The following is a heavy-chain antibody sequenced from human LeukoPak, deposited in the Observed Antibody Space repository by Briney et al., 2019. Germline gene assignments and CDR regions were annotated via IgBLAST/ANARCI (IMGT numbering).Heavy chain of an antibody. V-gene: IGHV4-39*01. CDR2: IYYSGNT. CDR3: ARREVRGVSLYFDY. CDR1: GVSISSSNSY. D-gene: IGHD3-10*01. J-gene: IGHJ4*02. Sequence: NASETLSLTCTVSGVSISSSNSYWGWIRQPPGKGLEWIGSIYYSGNTYYNASLKSQVSISIDTSKNQFSLKLSSVTAADTAVYYCARREVRGVSLYFDYWGQGTLVTVSS.